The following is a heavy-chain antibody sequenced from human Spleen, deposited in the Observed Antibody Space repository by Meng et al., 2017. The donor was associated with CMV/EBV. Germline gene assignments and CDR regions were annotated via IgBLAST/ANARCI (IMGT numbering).Heavy chain of an antibody. J-gene: IGHJ4*02. CDR1: GVSVNSETYS. Sequence: SETLSLTCSVPGVSVNSETYSWSWLRRPPGKGLEWLGYVYYAGNTNFNPSLKSRVTISVDSSKIQFFLKLTSVTAADTAVYYCATAHFDAYNYGPADFWGQGALVTVSS. CDR3: ATAHFDAYNYGPADF. CDR2: VYYAGNT. V-gene: IGHV4-61*01. D-gene: IGHD4-17*01.